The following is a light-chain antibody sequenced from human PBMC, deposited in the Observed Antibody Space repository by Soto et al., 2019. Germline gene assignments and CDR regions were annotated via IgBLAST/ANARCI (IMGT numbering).Light chain of an antibody. CDR1: QSVSSSY. J-gene: IGKJ5*01. CDR3: QQYGSSPPIT. CDR2: GAS. Sequence: EIVLTQSSGTLSLSPGERATLSCRASQSVSSSYLAWYQQKPGQAPRLLIYGASSRATGIPDRFSGSGSGTDLTLTISRLEPEAFAVYYCQQYGSSPPITFGQGTRLEIK. V-gene: IGKV3-20*01.